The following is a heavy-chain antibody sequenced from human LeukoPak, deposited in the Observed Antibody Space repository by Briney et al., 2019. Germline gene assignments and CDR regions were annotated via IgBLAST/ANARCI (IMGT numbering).Heavy chain of an antibody. CDR1: GDSVSSNSAA. J-gene: IGHJ5*02. D-gene: IGHD6-19*01. Sequence: SQTLSLTCAISGDSVSSNSAAWNWIRQSPSRGLEWLGRTYYRSKWYDDYAVSVRSRITISPGTSKNQFSLQPSSGTPEDTAVYYCARVDQWPPSGWFDPWGQGIQVTVSS. CDR3: ARVDQWPPSGWFDP. V-gene: IGHV6-1*01. CDR2: TYYRSKWYD.